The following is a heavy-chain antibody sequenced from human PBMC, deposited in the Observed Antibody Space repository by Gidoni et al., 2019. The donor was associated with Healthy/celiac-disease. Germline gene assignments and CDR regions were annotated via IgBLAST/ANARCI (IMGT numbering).Heavy chain of an antibody. J-gene: IGHJ4*02. CDR2: ISSSSSYI. CDR1: GFTFSSYS. V-gene: IGHV3-21*01. D-gene: IGHD2-21*02. Sequence: EVQLVESGGGLVKPGGSLRLSWSASGFTFSSYSMNWVRQAPGKGLEWVSSISSSSSYIYYADSVKGRFTISRDNAKNSLYLQMNSLRTEDTAVYYCARNYGGNSVDYWGQGTLVTVSS. CDR3: ARNYGGNSVDY.